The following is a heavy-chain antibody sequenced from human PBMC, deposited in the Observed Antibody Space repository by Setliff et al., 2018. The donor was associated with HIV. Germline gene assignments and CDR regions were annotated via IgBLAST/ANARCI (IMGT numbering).Heavy chain of an antibody. D-gene: IGHD1-26*01. CDR1: GYTFTSYP. J-gene: IGHJ4*02. V-gene: IGHV1-46*01. Sequence: GASVKVSCKASGYTFTSYPMHWVRQAPGQGLEWMGVINTSGGSAGYAEKFQGRVTMTRDTSTNTLYMELSSLRSEDTAVYYCARGWEGGMDYWGQGTLVTVSS. CDR2: INTSGGSA. CDR3: ARGWEGGMDY.